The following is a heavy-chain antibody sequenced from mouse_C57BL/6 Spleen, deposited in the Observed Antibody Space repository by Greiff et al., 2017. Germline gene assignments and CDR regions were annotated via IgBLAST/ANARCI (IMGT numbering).Heavy chain of an antibody. CDR2: ISSGGSYT. CDR1: GFTFSSYG. D-gene: IGHD2-13*01. V-gene: IGHV5-6*01. CDR3: ARQGDPWLAY. J-gene: IGHJ3*01. Sequence: EVQRVESGGDLVKPGGSLKLSCAASGFTFSSYGMSWVRQTPDKRLEWVATISSGGSYTYYPDSVKGRFTISRDNAKNTLYLQMSSLKSEDTAMYYCARQGDPWLAYWGQGTLVTVSA.